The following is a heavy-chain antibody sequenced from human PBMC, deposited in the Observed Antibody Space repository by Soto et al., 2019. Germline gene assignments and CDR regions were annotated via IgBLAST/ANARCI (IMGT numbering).Heavy chain of an antibody. CDR2: ISAYNGNT. Sequence: ASVKVSCKASGYTFTSYCISWVLQAPVQVLEWMGWISAYNGNTNYAQKLQGRVTMTTDTSTSTAYMELRSLRSDDTAVYYCARVFYDYVWGSYSPDAFDIWGQGTMVTV. D-gene: IGHD3-16*01. CDR1: GYTFTSYC. V-gene: IGHV1-18*01. CDR3: ARVFYDYVWGSYSPDAFDI. J-gene: IGHJ3*02.